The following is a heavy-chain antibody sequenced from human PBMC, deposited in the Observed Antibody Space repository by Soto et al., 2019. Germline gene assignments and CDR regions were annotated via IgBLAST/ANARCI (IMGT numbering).Heavy chain of an antibody. CDR1: GYNFANYW. CDR2: IFPGDSDT. D-gene: IGHD6-13*01. J-gene: IGHJ3*02. V-gene: IGHV5-51*01. Sequence: GESLKISCKGSGYNFANYWIGWVRQMPGKGLEWMGMIFPGDSDTKNSPSLQGQITMSVDKSDSSAYLQWRSLKASDTAMYYCAAGYTTGPDAFDIWGQGTMVTISS. CDR3: AAGYTTGPDAFDI.